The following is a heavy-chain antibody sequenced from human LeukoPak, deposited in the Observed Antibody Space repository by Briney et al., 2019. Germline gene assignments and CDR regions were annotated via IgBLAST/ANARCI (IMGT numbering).Heavy chain of an antibody. CDR1: GYTFTSYG. Sequence: ASVKVSCTASGYTFTSYGISWVRQAPGKGLEWMGGFDPEDGETIYAQKFQGRVTMTEDTSTDTAYMELSSLRSEDTAVYYCATDLLRYCGGDCWRAFDIWGQGTMVTVSS. V-gene: IGHV1-24*01. CDR2: FDPEDGET. D-gene: IGHD2-21*02. J-gene: IGHJ3*02. CDR3: ATDLLRYCGGDCWRAFDI.